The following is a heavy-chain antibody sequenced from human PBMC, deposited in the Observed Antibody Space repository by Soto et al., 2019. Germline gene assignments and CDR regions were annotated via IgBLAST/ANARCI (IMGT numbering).Heavy chain of an antibody. CDR3: AREMIPMIMGGMSAMDV. D-gene: IGHD3-22*01. Sequence: QVQLVESGGGVVQPERSQRLSCAASKFTFRAYVMHWVRQAPGKGLEWVALISFDGSNKYYPDSVKGRFTISRDNSKNTMYLQMNSLRPEDTAVYYCAREMIPMIMGGMSAMDVWGQGTTVTVSS. J-gene: IGHJ6*02. V-gene: IGHV3-30*04. CDR1: KFTFRAYV. CDR2: ISFDGSNK.